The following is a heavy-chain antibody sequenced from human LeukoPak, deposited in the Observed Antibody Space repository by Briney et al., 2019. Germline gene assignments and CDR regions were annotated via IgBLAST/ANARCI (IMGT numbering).Heavy chain of an antibody. J-gene: IGHJ3*02. CDR3: ARLTYYYDSSGPYGLGAFDI. D-gene: IGHD3-22*01. V-gene: IGHV4-39*01. Sequence: PSETLSLTCTVSGGSVSSTTYFWSWIRQPPGKGLEWIASINYSGGTYYNPSLKSRVTISVDTSENLFSLKLSSVTAADTAVYYCARLTYYYDSSGPYGLGAFDIWGQGTMVTVSS. CDR1: GGSVSSTTYF. CDR2: INYSGGT.